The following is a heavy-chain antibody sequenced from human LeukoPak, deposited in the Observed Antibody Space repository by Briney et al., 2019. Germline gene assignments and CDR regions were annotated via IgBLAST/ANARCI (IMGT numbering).Heavy chain of an antibody. CDR3: AVHDFYSGGYHFDY. V-gene: IGHV1-18*01. CDR2: ISGYNGNT. D-gene: IGHD3-3*01. Sequence: ASVKVSCKASGYTFTSYGISWLRQAPGQGLEWLGWISGYNGNTNDAQKFQGRVTITTDTPTSTAYMDLRSLKSDDTAVSYCAVHDFYSGGYHFDYWGQGTLVTVSS. J-gene: IGHJ4*02. CDR1: GYTFTSYG.